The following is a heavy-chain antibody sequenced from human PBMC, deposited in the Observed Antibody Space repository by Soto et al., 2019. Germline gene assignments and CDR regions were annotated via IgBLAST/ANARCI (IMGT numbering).Heavy chain of an antibody. CDR2: IRWNSGSI. J-gene: IGHJ4*02. D-gene: IGHD6-13*01. CDR1: GFTFDDYA. CDR3: AKDTSREQLVEYYFDY. V-gene: IGHV3-9*01. Sequence: EVQLVESGGGLVQPGRSLRLSCAASGFTFDDYAMHWVRQAPGKGLEWVSGIRWNSGSIGYADSVKGRFTISRDNAKNSLYLQLNSLRAEDTALYDCAKDTSREQLVEYYFDYWGQGTLVTVSS.